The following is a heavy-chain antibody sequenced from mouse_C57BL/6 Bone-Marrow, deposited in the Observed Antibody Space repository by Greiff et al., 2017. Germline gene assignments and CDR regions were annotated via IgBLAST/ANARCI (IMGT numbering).Heavy chain of an antibody. CDR3: ASQTGSFAY. V-gene: IGHV5-6*01. Sequence: EVKLVESGGDLVKPGGSLKLSCAASGFTFSSYGMSWVRQTPDKRLEWVATISSGGSYTYYPDSVKGRFTISRDNAKNTLYLQMSSLTSEDTAMYYCASQTGSFAYWGQGTLVTVSA. J-gene: IGHJ3*01. CDR2: ISSGGSYT. CDR1: GFTFSSYG. D-gene: IGHD4-1*01.